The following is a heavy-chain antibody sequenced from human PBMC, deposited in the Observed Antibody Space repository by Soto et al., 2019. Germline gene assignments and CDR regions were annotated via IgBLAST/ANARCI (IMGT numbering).Heavy chain of an antibody. CDR3: VNPIYCTGGSCYLSY. CDR1: GFTFNNYA. D-gene: IGHD2-15*01. Sequence: GGSLRHSCSASGFTFNNYAMHWVRQAPGKVLECVSAISSNGGSTYYADSVKGRFTISRDTSKNTLYLQMNSLRTEDTAVYYFVNPIYCTGGSCYLSYWSQGPLVTVSS. J-gene: IGHJ4*02. V-gene: IGHV3-64D*08. CDR2: ISSNGGST.